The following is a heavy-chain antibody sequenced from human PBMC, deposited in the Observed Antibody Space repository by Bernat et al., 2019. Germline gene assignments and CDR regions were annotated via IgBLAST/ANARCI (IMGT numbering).Heavy chain of an antibody. Sequence: VQLVEFGGGLVQPGESLRLSCAASGFTFRSYAMSWVRQAPGKGLEWVAVIWYDGSNKYYADSVKGRFTISRDNSKNTLYLKMNSLRAEDTAVYYCARDQVGSGSNYYYYYYYMDVWGKGTTVTVSS. J-gene: IGHJ6*03. CDR2: IWYDGSNK. CDR3: ARDQVGSGSNYYYYYYYMDV. V-gene: IGHV3-33*08. CDR1: GFTFRSYA. D-gene: IGHD3-10*01.